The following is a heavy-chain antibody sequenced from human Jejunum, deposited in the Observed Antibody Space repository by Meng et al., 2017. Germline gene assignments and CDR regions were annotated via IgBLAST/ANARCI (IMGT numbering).Heavy chain of an antibody. J-gene: IGHJ4*02. V-gene: IGHV1-2*06. CDR3: ARGGRDDYNVPHY. CDR1: GDTFIGYY. D-gene: IGHD5-24*01. CDR2: INPDNGVT. Sequence: QVQLVNSEAEVKKPGASVKVSCKASGDTFIGYYMHWVRHAPGQWLEWMGRINPDNGVTNSAQRFQGRVTMTRDTSITTAYMELNRLTSGDTAFYYCARGGRDDYNVPHYWGQGTLVTVSS.